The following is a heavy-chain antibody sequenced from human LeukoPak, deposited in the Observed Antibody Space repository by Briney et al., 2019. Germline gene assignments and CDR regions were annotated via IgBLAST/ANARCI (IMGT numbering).Heavy chain of an antibody. J-gene: IGHJ4*02. CDR1: GFTFAKFA. V-gene: IGHV3-23*01. D-gene: IGHD6-13*01. Sequence: PGESLRLSCAISGFTFAKFAMSWVCQAPGRGLEWVSAISGRDGRTYYTDSVKGRFTISRDNSRDTLYLQMNSLRAEDTAVYYCSTSPSFGSSWYQFNYWGQGTLVTVSS. CDR2: ISGRDGRT. CDR3: STSPSFGSSWYQFNY.